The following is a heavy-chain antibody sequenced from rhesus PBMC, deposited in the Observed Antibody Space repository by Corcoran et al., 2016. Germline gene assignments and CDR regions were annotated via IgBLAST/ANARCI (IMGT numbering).Heavy chain of an antibody. V-gene: IGHV4-93*01. D-gene: IGHD3-3*01. Sequence: QMQLQESGPAVVKPSETLSLTRAVSGVSISSSNWWSWFRQSPGKGLVGSGGISGSGGSTEFNPSLKSRVTISKDASKNQFSLKLSSVTAADTAVYYCARSLYNFWSGYPYYGLDSWGQGVVVTVSS. CDR1: GVSISSSNW. CDR3: ARSLYNFWSGYPYYGLDS. CDR2: ISGSGGST. J-gene: IGHJ6*01.